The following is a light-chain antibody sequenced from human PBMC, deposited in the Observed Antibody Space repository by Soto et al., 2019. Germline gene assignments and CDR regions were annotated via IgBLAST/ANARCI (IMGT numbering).Light chain of an antibody. J-gene: IGKJ1*01. V-gene: IGKV1-17*01. CDR1: QGISND. Sequence: DIQMTQSPSSLSASVGDRVTITCRASQGISNDLGWYQQKPGKAPNRLIYAASILQSGVPSRFSGSRSGTEFTLTISSLQPEDFAVYYCQQYVHWPPGAFGQGTTVEIK. CDR3: QQYVHWPPGA. CDR2: AAS.